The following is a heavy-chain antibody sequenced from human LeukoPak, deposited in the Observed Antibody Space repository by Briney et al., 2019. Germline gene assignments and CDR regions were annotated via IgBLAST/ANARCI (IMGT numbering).Heavy chain of an antibody. CDR1: GYTFTSYY. Sequence: ASVNVSCKASGYTFTSYYMHWVRQAPGQGLEWMGIINPSGGSTSYAQKFQGRVTMTRDTSTSTVYMELSSLRSEDTAVYYCARDLGTTFPDYWGQGTLVTVSS. J-gene: IGHJ4*02. V-gene: IGHV1-46*01. CDR2: INPSGGST. D-gene: IGHD3-16*01. CDR3: ARDLGTTFPDY.